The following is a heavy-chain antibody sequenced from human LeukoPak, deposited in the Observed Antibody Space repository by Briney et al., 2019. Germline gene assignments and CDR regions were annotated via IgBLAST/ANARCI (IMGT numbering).Heavy chain of an antibody. CDR3: ARRPYRWYFDL. CDR2: IYYSGST. CDR1: GGSISSSSYY. J-gene: IGHJ2*01. V-gene: IGHV4-39*01. Sequence: SETLSLTCTVSGGSISSSSYYWGWIRQPPGKGLEWIGSIYYSGSTYYNPSLKSRVTISVDTSKNQFSLKLSSVTAADTAVYYCARRPYRWYFDLWGRGTLVTVSS.